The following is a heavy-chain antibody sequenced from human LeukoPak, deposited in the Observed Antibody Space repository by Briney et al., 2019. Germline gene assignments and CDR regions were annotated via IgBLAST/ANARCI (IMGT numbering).Heavy chain of an antibody. J-gene: IGHJ4*02. Sequence: ASETLSLTCAVYGGSFSGYYWSWIRQPPGEGLEWIGEINHSGSTNYNPSLKSRVTISVDTSKNQFSLKLSSVTAADTAVYYCARGRGIAARPGLFDYWGQGTLVTVSS. CDR3: ARGRGIAARPGLFDY. CDR1: GGSFSGYY. D-gene: IGHD6-6*01. CDR2: INHSGST. V-gene: IGHV4-34*01.